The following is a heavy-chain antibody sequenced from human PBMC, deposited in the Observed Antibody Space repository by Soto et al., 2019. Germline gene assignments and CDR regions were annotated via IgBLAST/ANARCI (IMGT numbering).Heavy chain of an antibody. V-gene: IGHV4-30-2*06. CDR2: VSHSGSP. Sequence: TLSLTCAVSGGSVSSGVFSWNWIRQSPGQGLEWIGYVSHSGSPYYTASLRSRVTISLDKSTNQISLNLTSVTPADTAVYFCARGHHYYALDVWGQGTMVTVSS. CDR1: GGSVSSGVFS. D-gene: IGHD3-10*01. CDR3: ARGHHYYALDV. J-gene: IGHJ3*01.